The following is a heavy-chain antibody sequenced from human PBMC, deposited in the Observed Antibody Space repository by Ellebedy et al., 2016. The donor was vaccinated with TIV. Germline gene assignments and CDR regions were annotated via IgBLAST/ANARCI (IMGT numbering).Heavy chain of an antibody. CDR3: ARVYDSIDY. V-gene: IGHV3-7*01. J-gene: IGHJ4*02. Sequence: PGGSLRLSCAASGFTSSSHWMSWVRQAPGKGLEWVANIKQDGSEKYYVDSVKGRFTISRDNAKNSLYLQMNILRAEDTAVYYCARVYDSIDYWGQGTLVTVSS. CDR2: IKQDGSEK. D-gene: IGHD3-22*01. CDR1: GFTSSSHW.